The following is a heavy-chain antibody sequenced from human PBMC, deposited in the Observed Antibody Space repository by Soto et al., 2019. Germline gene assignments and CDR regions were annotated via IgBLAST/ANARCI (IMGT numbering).Heavy chain of an antibody. Sequence: SETLSLTCTVSGGSISSYYWSWIRQPAGKGLEWIGRIYTSGSTNYNPSLKSRVTMSVDTSKNHFSLKLSSVTAADTAVYYCASLGTTVTTRRNLNAFDIWGQGTMVTVSS. CDR3: ASLGTTVTTRRNLNAFDI. D-gene: IGHD4-17*01. V-gene: IGHV4-4*07. J-gene: IGHJ3*02. CDR2: IYTSGST. CDR1: GGSISSYY.